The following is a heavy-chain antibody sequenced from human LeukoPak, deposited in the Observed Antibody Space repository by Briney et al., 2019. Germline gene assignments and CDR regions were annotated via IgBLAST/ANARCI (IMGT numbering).Heavy chain of an antibody. CDR2: IHYSGST. J-gene: IGHJ3*02. V-gene: IGHV4-59*01. Sequence: SETLSLTCTVSGDSFSYFYWSWIRQPPGKELEWIGYIHYSGSTNYNPSLKSRVTISVDTSKNQFSLKLSSVTAADTAVYYCAKSNGYGLVDIWGQGTMVTVSS. D-gene: IGHD3-10*01. CDR1: GDSFSYFY. CDR3: AKSNGYGLVDI.